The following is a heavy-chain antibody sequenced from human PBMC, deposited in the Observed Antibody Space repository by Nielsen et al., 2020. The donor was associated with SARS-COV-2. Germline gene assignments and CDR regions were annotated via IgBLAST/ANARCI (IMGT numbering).Heavy chain of an antibody. CDR1: GYTFTSYG. J-gene: IGHJ5*02. Sequence: ASVKVSCKASGYTFTSYGISWVRQAPGQGLEWMGWISAYNGNTNYAQKLQGRVTMTTDTSTSTAYMELRSLRSDDTAVYYCARLLTDSGSYFRFDPWGQGTLVTVSS. V-gene: IGHV1-18*01. CDR2: ISAYNGNT. CDR3: ARLLTDSGSYFRFDP. D-gene: IGHD1-26*01.